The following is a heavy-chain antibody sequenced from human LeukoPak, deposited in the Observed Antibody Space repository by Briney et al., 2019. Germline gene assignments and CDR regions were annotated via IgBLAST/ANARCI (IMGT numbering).Heavy chain of an antibody. J-gene: IGHJ6*04. CDR3: ARDRKYYYHMDV. V-gene: IGHV4-39*07. D-gene: IGHD1-14*01. CDR2: IYNSGST. CDR1: GGSISTGTYY. Sequence: SETLSLTCTVSGGSISTGTYYWGWIRQPPGKGLEWIGSIYNSGSTYYNPSLKSRVTISVDTSKNQFSLKLSSVTAADTAVYYCARDRKYYYHMDVWGKGTTVTVSS.